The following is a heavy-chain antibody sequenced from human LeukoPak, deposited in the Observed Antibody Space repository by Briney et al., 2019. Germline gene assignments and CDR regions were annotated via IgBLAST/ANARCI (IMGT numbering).Heavy chain of an antibody. CDR3: TTPYGIFGVVIDY. CDR1: GFTFSSYS. V-gene: IGHV3-15*01. CDR2: IKSKTDGGTT. J-gene: IGHJ4*02. Sequence: GGSLRLSCAASGFTFSSYSMNWVRQAPGKGLEWVGRIKSKTDGGTTDYAAPVKGRFTISRDDSKNTLYLQMNSLKTEDTAVYYCTTPYGIFGVVIDYWGQGTLVTVSS. D-gene: IGHD3-3*01.